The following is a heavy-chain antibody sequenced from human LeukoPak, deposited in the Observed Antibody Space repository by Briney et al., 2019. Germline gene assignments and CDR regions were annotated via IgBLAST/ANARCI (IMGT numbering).Heavy chain of an antibody. CDR1: GGSISSYY. Sequence: SETLSLTCTVSGGSISSYYWSWIRQSPGKGLEWIGYIYYSGSTNYNPSLKSRVAISGDTSKNQFSLKLSSVTAADTAVYYCARDKGLAAAGHWYFDLWGRGTLVTVSS. J-gene: IGHJ2*01. CDR2: IYYSGST. V-gene: IGHV4-59*01. CDR3: ARDKGLAAAGHWYFDL. D-gene: IGHD6-13*01.